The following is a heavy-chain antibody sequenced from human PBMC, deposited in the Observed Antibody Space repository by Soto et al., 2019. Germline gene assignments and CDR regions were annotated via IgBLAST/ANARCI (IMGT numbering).Heavy chain of an antibody. CDR1: EFTFSNYA. CDR3: AKNPGYYYDSTGYHFDY. J-gene: IGHJ4*02. CDR2: ISYGGGTT. Sequence: EVQLLESGGGLVQPGGSLRLSCAASEFTFSNYAMSWFRQAPGKGLGWVPAISYGGGTTYYADSVKGRFTISRDNSKNTLYLQMNSLRAEDTAVYYCAKNPGYYYDSTGYHFDYWGQGTLVTVSS. V-gene: IGHV3-23*01. D-gene: IGHD3-22*01.